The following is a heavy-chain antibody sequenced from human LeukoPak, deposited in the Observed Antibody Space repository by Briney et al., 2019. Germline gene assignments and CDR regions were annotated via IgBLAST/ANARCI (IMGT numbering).Heavy chain of an antibody. D-gene: IGHD3-22*01. CDR1: GRSISSRSYY. J-gene: IGHJ4*02. V-gene: IGHV4-39*01. CDR2: IYYSGST. Sequence: PSETLSLTCTVSGRSISSRSYYWGWIRQPPGKGLEWIASIYYSGSTYCNPSLKSRVTISVDTSKTQFSLKLSSVTDADTAVYYCARVTAYDGSGYYKYYFDYWGQGTLVTVSS. CDR3: ARVTAYDGSGYYKYYFDY.